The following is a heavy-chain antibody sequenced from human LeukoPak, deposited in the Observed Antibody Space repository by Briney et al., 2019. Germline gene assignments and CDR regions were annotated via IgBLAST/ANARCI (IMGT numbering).Heavy chain of an antibody. J-gene: IGHJ4*02. D-gene: IGHD3-3*01. CDR2: IKSKTDGGTT. CDR1: GFTFSNAW. V-gene: IGHV3-15*01. Sequence: GGSLRLSCAASGFTFSNAWMSWVRQAPGKGLEWVGRIKSKTDGGTTDYAAPVKGRFTISRDDSKNTLYLQMNSLKTEDIAVYYCTTRSGYYDFRSGYRDYWGQGTLVTVSS. CDR3: TTRSGYYDFRSGYRDY.